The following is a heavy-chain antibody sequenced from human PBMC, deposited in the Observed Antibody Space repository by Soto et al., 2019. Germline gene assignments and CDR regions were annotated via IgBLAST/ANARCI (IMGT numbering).Heavy chain of an antibody. CDR2: IYHNASS. V-gene: IGHV4-4*08. Sequence: SETLSLTCTVSVGSISNYYLNWIRQAPGKGLEWIGYIYHNASSNYNPSLKSRITISLDMSKNLFSLKLKSVTAADTAIYFCARDHKESFDIWGQGILVTVSS. J-gene: IGHJ3*02. CDR1: VGSISNYY. CDR3: ARDHKESFDI.